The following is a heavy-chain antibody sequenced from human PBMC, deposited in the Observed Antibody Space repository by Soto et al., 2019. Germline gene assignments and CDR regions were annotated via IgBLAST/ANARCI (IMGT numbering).Heavy chain of an antibody. Sequence: EVRLLESGGGLEQPGGSLRLSCVASGFTFSNYAMSWVRQAPGQGLEWVSSISGSGDNSYYANSVKGRLTISRDNSKHTLFLQMNSLSAEDTAIYYCATERDAYTGQFDCWGQGTLVTVSA. J-gene: IGHJ4*02. V-gene: IGHV3-23*01. CDR1: GFTFSNYA. CDR3: ATERDAYTGQFDC. CDR2: ISGSGDNS. D-gene: IGHD1-1*01.